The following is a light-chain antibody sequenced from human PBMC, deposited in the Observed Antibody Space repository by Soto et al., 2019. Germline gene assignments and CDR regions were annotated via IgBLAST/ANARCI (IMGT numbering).Light chain of an antibody. CDR2: EVS. J-gene: IGLJ1*01. Sequence: QSALNQPPSASGSPGQSVTISCTGTSSDVGGYNYVSWYQQHPGKAPKLMIYEVSKRPSGVPDRFSGSKSGNTASLTVSGLQAEDEADYYCSSYAGSNQGVFGTGTKLTVL. CDR1: SSDVGGYNY. CDR3: SSYAGSNQGV. V-gene: IGLV2-8*01.